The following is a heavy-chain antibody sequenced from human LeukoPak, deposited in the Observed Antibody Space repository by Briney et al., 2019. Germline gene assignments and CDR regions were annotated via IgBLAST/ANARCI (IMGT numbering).Heavy chain of an antibody. V-gene: IGHV1-18*01. CDR1: GYTFTSYG. CDR2: ISAYNGNT. D-gene: IGHD3-10*01. J-gene: IGHJ4*02. Sequence: ASVKVSCKASGYTFTSYGISWVRQAPGQGLEWMGWISAYNGNTNYAQKLQGRVTMTTDTSTSTAYMELRSLRSDDTAVYYCASAPPALWFGELCYWGQGTLVTVSS. CDR3: ASAPPALWFGELCY.